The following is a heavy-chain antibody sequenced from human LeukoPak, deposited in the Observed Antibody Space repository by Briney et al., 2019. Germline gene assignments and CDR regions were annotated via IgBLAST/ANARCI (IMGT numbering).Heavy chain of an antibody. J-gene: IGHJ5*02. CDR3: TTTNRFDP. V-gene: IGHV3-15*01. CDR1: GFTFSNAW. Sequence: GGSLRLSCAASGFTFSNAWMSWVRQAPGRGLEWVGRIKSKTDGETTDYTAPVKGRFTISRDDSKNTLYLQMNSLKTEDTAVYYCTTTNRFDPWGQGTLVTVSS. CDR2: IKSKTDGETT.